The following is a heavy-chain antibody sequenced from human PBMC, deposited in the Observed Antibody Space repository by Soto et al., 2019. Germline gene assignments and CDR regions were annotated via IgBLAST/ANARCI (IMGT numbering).Heavy chain of an antibody. CDR3: ARVYRITMVRGELSES. CDR1: GYTFTSYG. D-gene: IGHD3-10*01. V-gene: IGHV1-18*01. CDR2: ISAYNGNT. Sequence: QVQLVQSGAEVKKPGASVKVSCKASGYTFTSYGISWVRQAPGQGLEWRGWISAYNGNTNYAQKLQGRVTMTTDTSTSTAYMELRSLRYDDTAVYYCARVYRITMVRGELSESWGQGTLVTVSS. J-gene: IGHJ5*02.